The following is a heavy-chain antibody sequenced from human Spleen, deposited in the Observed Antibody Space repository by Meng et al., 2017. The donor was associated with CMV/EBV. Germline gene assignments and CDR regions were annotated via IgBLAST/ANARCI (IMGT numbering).Heavy chain of an antibody. D-gene: IGHD6-13*01. CDR2: ISGSGGST. CDR1: FTFSSYA. Sequence: FTFSSYAISWVRQAPGKGLEWVSAISGSGGSTYYADSVKGRFTISRDNSKNTLYLQMNSLRAEDTAVYYCAKDQSNLAAAGDYYFDYWGQGTLVTVSS. V-gene: IGHV3-23*01. CDR3: AKDQSNLAAAGDYYFDY. J-gene: IGHJ4*02.